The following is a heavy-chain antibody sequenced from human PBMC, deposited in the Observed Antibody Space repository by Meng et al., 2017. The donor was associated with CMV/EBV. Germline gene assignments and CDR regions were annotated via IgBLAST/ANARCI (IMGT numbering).Heavy chain of an antibody. D-gene: IGHD2-2*01. Sequence: FTGYYMHWVRQAPGQGLEWMGWINPNSGGTNYAQRFQGRVTMTRDTSISTAYMELSRLRSDDTAVYYCARDRVVVVPAATRNNWFDPWGQGTLVTVSS. V-gene: IGHV1-2*02. CDR2: INPNSGGT. CDR3: ARDRVVVVPAATRNNWFDP. J-gene: IGHJ5*02. CDR1: FTGYY.